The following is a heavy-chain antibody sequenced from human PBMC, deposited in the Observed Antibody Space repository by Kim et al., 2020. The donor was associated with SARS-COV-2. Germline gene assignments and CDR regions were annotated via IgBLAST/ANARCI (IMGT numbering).Heavy chain of an antibody. CDR2: ITSRGLYL. J-gene: IGHJ4*02. CDR1: GFSFNSYY. CDR3: AKGLYDSGTYWSWLLDH. D-gene: IGHD3-10*01. Sequence: GGSLRLSCAASGFSFNSYYMNWVRQAPGKGPEWIASITSRGLYLNYSDSVRGRITISRDNDKNSLFLEMNSLRADDTAVYYCAKGLYDSGTYWSWLLDHWGQGTLVTVSS. V-gene: IGHV3-21*04.